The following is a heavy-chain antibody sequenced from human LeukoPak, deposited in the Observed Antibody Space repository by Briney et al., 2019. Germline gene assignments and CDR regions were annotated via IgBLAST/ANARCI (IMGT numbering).Heavy chain of an antibody. Sequence: PGGSLRLSCAASGFTFSSYAMSWVRQAPGKGLEWVSAISGSGGSTYYADSVKGRFTISRDNSKNTLYLQMNSLRAKDTAVYYCAKDLQRYFDWGRDYWGQGTLVTVSS. D-gene: IGHD3-9*01. CDR3: AKDLQRYFDWGRDY. CDR2: ISGSGGST. CDR1: GFTFSSYA. V-gene: IGHV3-23*01. J-gene: IGHJ4*02.